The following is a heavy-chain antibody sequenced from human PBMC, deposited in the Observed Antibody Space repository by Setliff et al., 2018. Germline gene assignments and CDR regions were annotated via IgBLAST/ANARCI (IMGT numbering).Heavy chain of an antibody. Sequence: SQTLSLPCAVSGGSVTSCSYYWSWIRQPAGEGLEWIGRLHTSGTTVYNPSLRGRVTISADTSTNHFSLKLTSVTAADTAVYYCARDNPIVGATDYWGQGALVTVSS. CDR3: ARDNPIVGATDY. CDR1: GGSVTSCSYY. CDR2: LHTSGTT. J-gene: IGHJ4*02. D-gene: IGHD1-26*01. V-gene: IGHV4-61*02.